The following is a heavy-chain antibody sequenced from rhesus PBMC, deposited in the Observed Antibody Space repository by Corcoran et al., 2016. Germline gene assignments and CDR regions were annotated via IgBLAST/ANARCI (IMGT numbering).Heavy chain of an antibody. CDR1: GFTFSSYW. D-gene: IGHD6-31*01. Sequence: EVQLVESGGGLAKPGGSLRLSCAASGFTFSSYWMNWVRQAPGKWLEWVSAINSGGGRPYYADSVKARFTISRDNSKNTLSLQMNSLRAEDTAVYYCAKERYSSGWANFDYWGQGVLVTVSS. V-gene: IGHV3S25*01. CDR2: INSGGGRP. CDR3: AKERYSSGWANFDY. J-gene: IGHJ4*01.